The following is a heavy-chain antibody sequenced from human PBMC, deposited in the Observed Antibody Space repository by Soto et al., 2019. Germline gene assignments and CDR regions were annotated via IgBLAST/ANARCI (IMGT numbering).Heavy chain of an antibody. V-gene: IGHV4-4*02. CDR1: GGSISSSNW. CDR3: ARVDDILTAQQGWFDP. D-gene: IGHD3-9*01. CDR2: IYHSGST. J-gene: IGHJ5*02. Sequence: PSETLSLTCAVSGGSISSSNWWSWVRQPPGKGLEWIGEIYHSGSTNYNPSLKSRVTISVDKSKNQFSLKLSSVTAADTAVYYCARVDDILTAQQGWFDPWGQGTLVTVSS.